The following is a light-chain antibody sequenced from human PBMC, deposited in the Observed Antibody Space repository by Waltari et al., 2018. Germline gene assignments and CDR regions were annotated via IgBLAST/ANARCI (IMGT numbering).Light chain of an antibody. CDR3: QSYDNSLSGPVV. V-gene: IGLV1-40*01. Sequence: QSVLTQPPSVSGAPGQRVTISCTGSCSNIGAGYDVHWYQQLPGTAPKLLISTNIKRPSGVPDRFSGSKSGTSASLAITGLQAEDEADYYCQSYDNSLSGPVVFGGGTKLTVL. J-gene: IGLJ2*01. CDR2: TNI. CDR1: CSNIGAGYD.